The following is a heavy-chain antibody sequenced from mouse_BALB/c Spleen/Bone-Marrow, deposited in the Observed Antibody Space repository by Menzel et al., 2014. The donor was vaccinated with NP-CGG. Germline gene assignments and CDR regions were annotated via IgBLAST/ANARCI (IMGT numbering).Heavy chain of an antibody. CDR3: ARDRGGLLFDY. CDR1: GFTFTDYY. D-gene: IGHD2-3*01. Sequence: DVKLVESGGGLVQPGGSLRLSCATSGFTFTDYYMNWVRQPPGKALEWLGFIENKANGYTTEYSASVKGRFTISRDNSQSILYLQMNTLRAEDSATYYCARDRGGLLFDYWGQGTTLTVSS. J-gene: IGHJ2*01. V-gene: IGHV7-3*02. CDR2: IENKANGYTT.